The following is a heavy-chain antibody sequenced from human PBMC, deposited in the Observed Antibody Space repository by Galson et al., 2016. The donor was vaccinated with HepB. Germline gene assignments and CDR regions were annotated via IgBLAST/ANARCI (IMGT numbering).Heavy chain of an antibody. V-gene: IGHV4-39*01. Sequence: ETLSLTCTVSGGSISSSYYFWAWIRKPPGKGLDWIGSIYYSGTTHYNPSLQSRVSISVDTSKNQFSLSLTSVSAADTAMYSCARQDRAGLVNFWGQGTMVTVSS. CDR3: ARQDRAGLVNF. D-gene: IGHD6-19*01. J-gene: IGHJ3*01. CDR1: GGSISSSYYF. CDR2: IYYSGTT.